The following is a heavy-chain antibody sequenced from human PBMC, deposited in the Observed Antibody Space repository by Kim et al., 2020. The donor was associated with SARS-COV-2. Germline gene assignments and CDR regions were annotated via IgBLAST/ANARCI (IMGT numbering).Heavy chain of an antibody. CDR2: GSHK. CDR3: ATGGRGDY. V-gene: IGHV3-7*01. J-gene: IGHJ4*02. D-gene: IGHD1-26*01. Sequence: GSHKYCATCVKGRFTISRDNANNLLFLQMNSRRAEDTAVYYCATGGRGDYWGQGTLVTVSS.